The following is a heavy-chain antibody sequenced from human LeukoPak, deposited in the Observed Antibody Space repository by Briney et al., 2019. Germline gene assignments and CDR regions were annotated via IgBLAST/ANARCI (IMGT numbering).Heavy chain of an antibody. J-gene: IGHJ4*02. Sequence: GESLKISCRSSGHDFTTYWIAWVRQLPGKGLEWMGIIHPSDSETQYSPSFQGQVTISADNSISTAYLQWNSLKASDTAMYYCARRGYSGYSPLDSWGQGILVTVSS. V-gene: IGHV5-51*01. D-gene: IGHD5-12*01. CDR3: ARRGYSGYSPLDS. CDR1: GHDFTTYW. CDR2: IHPSDSET.